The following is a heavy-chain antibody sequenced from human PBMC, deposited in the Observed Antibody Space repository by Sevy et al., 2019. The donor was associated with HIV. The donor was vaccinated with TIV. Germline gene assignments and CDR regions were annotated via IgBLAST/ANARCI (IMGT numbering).Heavy chain of an antibody. CDR2: IGIAGDS. CDR1: GFTFNNYD. J-gene: IGHJ6*02. Sequence: GGSLRLSCAASGFTFNNYDMYWVRQATGKGLEWVSAIGIAGDSFYPVSMKGRFTISRDNANNSLYLQMNSLRAGDTAIYYCAKAQVSGGVRGHSYGMDVWGQGTTVTVSS. CDR3: AKAQVSGGVRGHSYGMDV. D-gene: IGHD1-1*01. V-gene: IGHV3-13*01.